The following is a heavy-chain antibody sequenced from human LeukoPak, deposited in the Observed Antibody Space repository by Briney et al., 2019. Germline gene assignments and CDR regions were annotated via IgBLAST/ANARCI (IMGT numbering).Heavy chain of an antibody. J-gene: IGHJ4*02. CDR3: ARTYYYDSSGYYLAY. CDR2: IYYSGST. V-gene: IGHV4-39*07. CDR1: GGSISSSSYY. D-gene: IGHD3-22*01. Sequence: PSETLSLTCTVSGGSISSSSYYWGWIRQPPGKGLEWIGSIYYSGSTYYNPSLKSRVTISVDTSKNQFSLKLSSVTAADTSVYYCARTYYYDSSGYYLAYWGQGTLVTVSS.